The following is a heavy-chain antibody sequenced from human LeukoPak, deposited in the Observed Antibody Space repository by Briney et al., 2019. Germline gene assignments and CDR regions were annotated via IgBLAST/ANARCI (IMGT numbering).Heavy chain of an antibody. CDR2: ISSSSSTI. CDR1: GFTFSSYS. V-gene: IGHV3-48*01. Sequence: PGGSLRLSCAASGFTFSSYSMNWVRQAPGKGLEWVSYISSSSSTIYYADSVKGRFTISRDNAKNSLYLQMNSLRAEDTAVNYCARQDSSGFSDYWGQGTLVTVSS. J-gene: IGHJ4*02. D-gene: IGHD3-22*01. CDR3: ARQDSSGFSDY.